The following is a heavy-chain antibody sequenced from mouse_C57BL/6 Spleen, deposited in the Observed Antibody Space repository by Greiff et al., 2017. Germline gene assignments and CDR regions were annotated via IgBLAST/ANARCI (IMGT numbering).Heavy chain of an antibody. Sequence: VQLQQSGPELVKPGASVKISCKASGYAFSSSWMNWVKQRPGKGLEWIGRIYPGDGDTNYNGKFKGKATLTADKSSSTAYMQLSSLTSEDSAVYFCARLITTVVAPVDYWGQGTSVTVSS. V-gene: IGHV1-82*01. CDR2: IYPGDGDT. CDR3: ARLITTVVAPVDY. J-gene: IGHJ4*01. CDR1: GYAFSSSW. D-gene: IGHD1-1*01.